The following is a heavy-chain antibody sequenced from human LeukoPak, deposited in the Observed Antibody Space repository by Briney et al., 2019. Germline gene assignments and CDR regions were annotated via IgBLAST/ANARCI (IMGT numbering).Heavy chain of an antibody. D-gene: IGHD3-16*02. V-gene: IGHV4-39*01. CDR2: IHYSGSS. CDR3: ARANTDNYGSVIVSPE. Sequence: SETLSLTCTVSGASIRGSSDYWGWTRQAPGKGLEWIGSIHYSGSSHYNPSPFLKSRVTISVDASKNQFSLRLRFVAATDTAIYYCARANTDNYGSVIVSPEWGQETLVTVSS. CDR1: GASIRGSSDY. J-gene: IGHJ4*02.